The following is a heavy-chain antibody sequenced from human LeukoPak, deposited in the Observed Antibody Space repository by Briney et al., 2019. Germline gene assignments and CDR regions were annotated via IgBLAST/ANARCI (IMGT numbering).Heavy chain of an antibody. J-gene: IGHJ5*02. CDR3: ATGLYTYYYGSGSYGRWFDP. CDR2: FDPEDGET. V-gene: IGHV1-24*01. CDR1: GYTLTELS. Sequence: ASVKVSCKVSGYTLTELSMHWVRQAPGKGLEWMGGFDPEDGETIYAQKFQGRVTMTEDTSTDTAYMELSSLRSEDTAVYYCATGLYTYYYGSGSYGRWFDPWGQGTLVTVSS. D-gene: IGHD3-10*01.